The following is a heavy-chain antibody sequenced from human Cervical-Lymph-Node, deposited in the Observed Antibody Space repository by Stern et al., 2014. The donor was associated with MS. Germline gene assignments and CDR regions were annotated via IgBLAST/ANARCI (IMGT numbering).Heavy chain of an antibody. V-gene: IGHV4-30-4*01. D-gene: IGHD2-2*01. CDR2: IYYSGST. Sequence: QVQLQESGPGLVKPSQTLSLTCTVSGGSISSGDFPWSRNPQPPGKGLEWLGNIYYSGSTYSNTSLDSRVTIKADTTNNHISPQLSSVTAADTAVYYWARESYQLPKRGWFDPWGQGTLVTVSS. J-gene: IGHJ5*02. CDR3: ARESYQLPKRGWFDP. CDR1: GGSISSGDFP.